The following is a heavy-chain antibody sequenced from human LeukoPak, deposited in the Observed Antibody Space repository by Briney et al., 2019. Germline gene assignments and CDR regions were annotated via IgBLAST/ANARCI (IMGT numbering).Heavy chain of an antibody. CDR1: GYRFTSYW. J-gene: IGHJ1*01. CDR3: ARGLYYGSGSYIAEYFQH. CDR2: IYPGDSDT. Sequence: GESLNISCKGSGYRFTSYWIGWVRRMPGKGLEWMGIIYPGDSDTSYSPSFQGQVTISADKSISTAYLQWSSLKASDTAMYYCARGLYYGSGSYIAEYFQHWGQGTLVTVSS. V-gene: IGHV5-51*01. D-gene: IGHD3-10*01.